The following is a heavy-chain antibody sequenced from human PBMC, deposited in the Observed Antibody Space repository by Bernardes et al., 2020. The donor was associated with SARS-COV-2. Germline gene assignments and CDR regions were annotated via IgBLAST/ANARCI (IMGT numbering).Heavy chain of an antibody. CDR1: GVTFSSVA. CDR3: ARGGGSMFFDY. Sequence: GGSLRLSCAASGVTFSSVAMSWVRQAPGKGLEWVSAISLSGGSAYYADSVKGRFIISRDTSKNTVYLQTNSLRADDTAVYYCARGGGSMFFDYWGQGTLVTVSS. J-gene: IGHJ4*02. CDR2: ISLSGGSA. D-gene: IGHD6-13*01. V-gene: IGHV3-23*01.